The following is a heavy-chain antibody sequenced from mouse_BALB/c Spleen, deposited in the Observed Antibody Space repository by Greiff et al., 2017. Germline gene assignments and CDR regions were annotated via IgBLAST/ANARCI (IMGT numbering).Heavy chain of an antibody. Sequence: EVQLQQSGPGLVKPSQSLSLTCTVTGYSITSDYAWNWIRQFPGNKLEWMGYISYSGSTSYNPSLKSRISITRDTSKNQFFLQLNSVTTEDTATYYCARGYYGSSYGDYFDYWGQGTTLTVSS. V-gene: IGHV3-2*02. J-gene: IGHJ2*01. CDR2: ISYSGST. CDR3: ARGYYGSSYGDYFDY. D-gene: IGHD1-1*01. CDR1: GYSITSDYA.